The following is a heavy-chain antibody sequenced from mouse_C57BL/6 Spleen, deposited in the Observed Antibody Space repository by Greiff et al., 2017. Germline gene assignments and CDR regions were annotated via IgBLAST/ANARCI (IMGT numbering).Heavy chain of an antibody. CDR2: IDPSDSYT. Sequence: QVQLQQPGAELVMPGASVKLSCKASGYTFTSYWIHWVKQRPGQGLEWIGEIDPSDSYTNYNQKLKGKSTLTVDKSSSTAYMQLSSLTSEDSAVYYCARGRRYDWYFDGWGTGNTVPVSS. D-gene: IGHD1-1*01. V-gene: IGHV1-69*01. J-gene: IGHJ1*03. CDR3: ARGRRYDWYFDG. CDR1: GYTFTSYW.